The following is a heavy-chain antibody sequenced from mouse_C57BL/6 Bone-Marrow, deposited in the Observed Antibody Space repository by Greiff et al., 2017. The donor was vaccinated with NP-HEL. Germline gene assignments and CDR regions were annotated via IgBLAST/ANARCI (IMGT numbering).Heavy chain of an antibody. CDR2: ISSGGSYT. V-gene: IGHV5-6*01. Sequence: EVQLVESGGDLVKPGGSLKLSCAASGFTFSSYGMSWVRQTPDKRLEWVATISSGGSYTYYPDSVKGRFTISRDNAKNTLYLQMSSLKSEDTAMYYCARHGTTVVEGYFDYWGQGTTLTVSS. D-gene: IGHD1-1*01. CDR3: ARHGTTVVEGYFDY. J-gene: IGHJ2*01. CDR1: GFTFSSYG.